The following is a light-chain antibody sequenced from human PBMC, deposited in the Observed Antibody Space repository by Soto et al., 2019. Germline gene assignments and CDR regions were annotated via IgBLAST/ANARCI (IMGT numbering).Light chain of an antibody. CDR1: QSVNFY. CDR3: QHYNNWPLT. Sequence: EIVLTQSPATLSLSPGARATLSCRASQSVNFYLAWYLQKPGQAPRLLIYDGYNRATGIPARFSGSGSGTDFTLTISSLQSEDFAVYYCQHYNNWPLTVGGGTKVEIK. J-gene: IGKJ4*01. V-gene: IGKV3-11*01. CDR2: DGY.